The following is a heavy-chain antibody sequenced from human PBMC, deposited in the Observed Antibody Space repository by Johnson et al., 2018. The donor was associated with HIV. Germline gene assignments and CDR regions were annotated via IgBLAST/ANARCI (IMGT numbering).Heavy chain of an antibody. Sequence: VQLLESGGGLVQPGGSLRLSCAASGFTVSSNYMSWIRQAPGKGLEWVSFISGGEDDTYYADSVKGRFTISRDNSKTTLYLQMNSLRDEDTAVYYCANSLLLDAFNIWGQGTMVTVSS. CDR1: GFTVSSNY. CDR2: ISGGEDDT. J-gene: IGHJ3*02. CDR3: ANSLLLDAFNI. V-gene: IGHV3-23*01.